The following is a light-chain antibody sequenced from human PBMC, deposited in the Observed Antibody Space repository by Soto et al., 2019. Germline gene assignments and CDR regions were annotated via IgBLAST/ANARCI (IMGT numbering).Light chain of an antibody. J-gene: IGLJ1*01. Sequence: QSALTQPPSASVSPGQSVAISCTGTSSDVGGYNYVSWYQQHPGKAPKLMIYEVNKRPSGVPDRFSGSKSGNTASLTVSSLQAEDEADYYCSSYAGSSNVFGTGTKV. CDR3: SSYAGSSNV. CDR1: SSDVGGYNY. V-gene: IGLV2-8*01. CDR2: EVN.